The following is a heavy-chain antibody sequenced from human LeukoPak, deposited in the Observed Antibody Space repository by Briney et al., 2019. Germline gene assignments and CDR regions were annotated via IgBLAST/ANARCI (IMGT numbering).Heavy chain of an antibody. CDR2: ISSFDVYI. D-gene: IGHD6-6*01. CDR3: ARVLGQLVGYMDV. Sequence: GGSLRLSCASSGFTFSSYNMNWVRQAPGKGLEWVASISSFDVYIFYADSVKGRFTISRDNSNNSLYLQMDSLRADDTGIYYCARVLGQLVGYMDVWGKGTTVTISS. J-gene: IGHJ6*03. V-gene: IGHV3-21*01. CDR1: GFTFSSYN.